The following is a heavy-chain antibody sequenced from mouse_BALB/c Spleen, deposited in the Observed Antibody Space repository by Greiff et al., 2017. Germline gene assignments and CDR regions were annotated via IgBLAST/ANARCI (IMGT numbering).Heavy chain of an antibody. Sequence: VQGVESGPGLVQPSQSLSITCTVSGFSLTSYGVHWVRQSPGKGLEWLGVIWSGGSTDYNAAFISRLSISKDNSKSQVFFKMNSLQANDTAIYYCASYITTVPLYYAMDYWGQGTSVTVSS. CDR1: GFSLTSYG. CDR3: ASYITTVPLYYAMDY. V-gene: IGHV2-2*02. D-gene: IGHD1-1*01. CDR2: IWSGGST. J-gene: IGHJ4*01.